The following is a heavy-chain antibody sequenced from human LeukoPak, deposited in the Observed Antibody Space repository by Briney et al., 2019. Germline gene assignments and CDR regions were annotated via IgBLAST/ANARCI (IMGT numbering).Heavy chain of an antibody. D-gene: IGHD6-19*01. CDR3: ARSDSSGWYSLYFDY. J-gene: IGHJ4*02. CDR1: GFTFSNYG. CDR2: IWYDGSNK. Sequence: GGSLRLSCAASGFTFSNYGMHWVRQAPGKGLEWVAVIWYDGSNKYYADSVKGRFTISRDNSKNTLYLQMNSLRAEDTAVYYCARSDSSGWYSLYFDYGGQGTLVTVSS. V-gene: IGHV3-33*01.